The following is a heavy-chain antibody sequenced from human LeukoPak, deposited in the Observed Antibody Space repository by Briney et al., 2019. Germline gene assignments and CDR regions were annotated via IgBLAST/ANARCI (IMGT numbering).Heavy chain of an antibody. CDR2: VHLDGRT. CDR1: GGSISNYW. Sequence: SETLSLTCTVSGGSISNYWWSWIRQPPGKGLEWVGEVHLDGRTNYNPSLKSRLVMSADLPENHISLQLTSVTAADTAVYYCAREGGFYRPLDYSGQGTLVTVSS. D-gene: IGHD6-25*01. CDR3: AREGGFYRPLDY. J-gene: IGHJ4*02. V-gene: IGHV4-59*12.